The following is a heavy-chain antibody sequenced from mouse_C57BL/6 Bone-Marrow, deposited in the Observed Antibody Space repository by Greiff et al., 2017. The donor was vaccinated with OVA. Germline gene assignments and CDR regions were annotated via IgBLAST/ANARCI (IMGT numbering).Heavy chain of an antibody. V-gene: IGHV1-61*01. J-gene: IGHJ4*01. Sequence: VQLQQSGAELVRPGSSVKLSCKASGYTFPSYWTDWVKQRPGQGLEWIGNIYPSDSETHYNQKFKDKATLTVDKSSSTAYMQLSSLTSEDSAVYYCARGGGYPCPMDYWGRGTSVTVSS. CDR1: GYTFPSYW. CDR3: ARGGGYPCPMDY. CDR2: IYPSDSET. D-gene: IGHD2-2*01.